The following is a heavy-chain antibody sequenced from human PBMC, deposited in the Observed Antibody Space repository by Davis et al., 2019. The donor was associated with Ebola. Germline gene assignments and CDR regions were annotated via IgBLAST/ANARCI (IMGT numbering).Heavy chain of an antibody. Sequence: PSETLSLTCTASGGSFDSGGFYWSWIRQLPGKGLEWIVYVYYSGATYHNPSLTGRVTLSLDTSENRFSLRLRSVTAADTAVYYCAGGPGIPASIDHWGQGTLVTVSS. CDR3: AGGPGIPASIDH. V-gene: IGHV4-31*03. CDR2: VYYSGAT. D-gene: IGHD1-1*01. CDR1: GGSFDSGGFY. J-gene: IGHJ4*02.